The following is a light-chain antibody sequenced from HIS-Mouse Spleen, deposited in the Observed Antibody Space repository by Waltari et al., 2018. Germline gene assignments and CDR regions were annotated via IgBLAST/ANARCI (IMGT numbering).Light chain of an antibody. J-gene: IGLJ2*01. V-gene: IGLV3-1*01. Sequence: SYELTQPPSVSVSPGQTARITCSGDALPKQYACWYQQKPGQSPVLVIYQDSKRPSGIPERFSGSNSGNTATLTISGTQAMDEADYYCQAWDSSYSVFGGGTKLTVL. CDR1: ALPKQY. CDR2: QDS. CDR3: QAWDSSYSV.